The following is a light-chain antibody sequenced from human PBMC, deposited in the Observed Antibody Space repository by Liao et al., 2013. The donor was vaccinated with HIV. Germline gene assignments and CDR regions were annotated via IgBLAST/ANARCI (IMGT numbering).Light chain of an antibody. Sequence: SYELTQPPSVSVAPGKTARITCGGNNIGSKSVHWYQQKPGQAPVLVIYYDSDRPSGIPERFSGSNSGNTATLTISRVEAGDEADYYCQVWDDDDDKVVFGGGTKLTVL. CDR2: YDS. CDR1: NIGSKS. CDR3: QVWDDDDDKVV. V-gene: IGLV3-21*04. J-gene: IGLJ3*02.